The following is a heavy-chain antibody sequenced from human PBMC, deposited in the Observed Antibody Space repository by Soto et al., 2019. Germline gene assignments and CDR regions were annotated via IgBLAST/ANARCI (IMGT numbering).Heavy chain of an antibody. CDR2: VYPDDSDT. CDR3: ARRVHSNSPGGRLDV. V-gene: IGHV5-51*01. D-gene: IGHD2-2*01. J-gene: IGHJ6*02. CDR1: GYSFNIYW. Sequence: GESLKISCKASGYSFNIYWIGWVRQLPGKGLEWMGVVYPDDSDTIYSPSFQGQVTISVDKSISTAYLQWSSLKASDTAMYYCARRVHSNSPGGRLDVWGQGTTVPVAS.